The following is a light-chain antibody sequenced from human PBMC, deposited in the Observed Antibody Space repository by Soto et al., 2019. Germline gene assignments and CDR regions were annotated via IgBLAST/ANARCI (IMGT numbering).Light chain of an antibody. V-gene: IGKV1-5*01. CDR1: QSISSW. Sequence: QMTQSPATVSASVGDRVTITCRASQSISSWLAWYQQKPGKAPKLLIYDASSLESGVPSRFSGSGSGTEFTLTISSLQPDDFATYYCQQYNSYSLTFGGGTKVDIK. CDR2: DAS. J-gene: IGKJ4*01. CDR3: QQYNSYSLT.